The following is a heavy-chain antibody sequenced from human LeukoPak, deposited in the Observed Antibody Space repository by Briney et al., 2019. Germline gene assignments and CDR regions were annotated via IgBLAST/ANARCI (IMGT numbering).Heavy chain of an antibody. J-gene: IGHJ4*02. CDR3: ARESGGYFDWLLRPFDY. CDR1: GYTFTGYY. D-gene: IGHD3-9*01. CDR2: INPNSGGT. V-gene: IGHV1-2*02. Sequence: ASVKVSCKASGYTFTGYYMHWVRQAPGQGLEWMGWINPNSGGTNYAQKFQGRVTMTRDTSISTAYMELSRLRSDDTAAYYCARESGGYFDWLLRPFDYWGQGTLVTVSS.